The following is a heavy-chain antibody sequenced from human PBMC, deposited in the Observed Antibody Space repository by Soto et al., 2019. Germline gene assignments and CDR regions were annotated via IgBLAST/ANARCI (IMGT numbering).Heavy chain of an antibody. CDR3: ARVLGSSNRYYYYYYGMDV. V-gene: IGHV1-69*13. Sequence: SVKVSCKASGGTFSSYAISWVRQAPGQGLEWMGGIIPIFGTANYAQKFQGRVTITADESTSTAYMELSSLRSEDTAVYYCARVLGSSNRYYYYYYGMDVWGQGTTVTVSS. CDR2: IIPIFGTA. D-gene: IGHD6-6*01. J-gene: IGHJ6*02. CDR1: GGTFSSYA.